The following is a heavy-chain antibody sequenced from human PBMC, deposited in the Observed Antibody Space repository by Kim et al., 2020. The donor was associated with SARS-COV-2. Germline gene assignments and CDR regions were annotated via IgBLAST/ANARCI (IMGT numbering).Heavy chain of an antibody. CDR3: ARESYYYDSSGYDY. V-gene: IGHV4-30-2*05. D-gene: IGHD3-22*01. J-gene: IGHJ4*02. Sequence: TPSLKGRVTISGDTSENQFSLKLSSVTAADTAVYYCARESYYYDSSGYDYWGQGTLVTVSS.